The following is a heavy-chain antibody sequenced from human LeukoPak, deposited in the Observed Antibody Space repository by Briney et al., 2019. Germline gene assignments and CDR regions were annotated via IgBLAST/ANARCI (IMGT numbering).Heavy chain of an antibody. D-gene: IGHD4-17*01. CDR3: ASLGQGDYVANHDY. Sequence: GGSLRLSCAASEFSVGSNYMTWVRQAPGKGLEWVSLIYSGGSTYYADSAKGRFTISRDNSKNTLYLQMNSLRAEDTAVYYWASLGQGDYVANHDYWGQGTLVTVSS. CDR2: IYSGGST. J-gene: IGHJ4*02. V-gene: IGHV3-66*01. CDR1: EFSVGSNY.